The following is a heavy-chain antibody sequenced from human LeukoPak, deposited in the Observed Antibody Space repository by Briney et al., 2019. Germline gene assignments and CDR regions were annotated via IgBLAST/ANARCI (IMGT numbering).Heavy chain of an antibody. J-gene: IGHJ5*02. D-gene: IGHD3-10*01. CDR1: GFTFSSYA. V-gene: IGHV3-23*01. CDR3: AKSSPNYYGSGSPGPYWFDP. Sequence: GGSLRLSCAASGFTFSSYAMSWVRQAPGKGLEWVSAISGSGGSTYYADSVKGRFTISRDNSKNTLYLQMNSLRAEDTAVYYCAKSSPNYYGSGSPGPYWFDPWGQGTLVTVSS. CDR2: ISGSGGST.